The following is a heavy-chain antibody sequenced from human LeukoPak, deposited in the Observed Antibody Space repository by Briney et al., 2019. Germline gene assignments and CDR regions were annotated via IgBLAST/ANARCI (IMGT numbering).Heavy chain of an antibody. CDR2: IYTSGST. D-gene: IGHD3-9*01. CDR3: ARDFLNSYDISTGYNLDNWFDP. CDR1: GGSISSYY. V-gene: IGHV4-4*07. Sequence: SETLSLTCTVSGGSISSYYWSWIRQPAGKGLEWIGRIYTSGSTNYNPSLKSRVTMSVDTSKNQFSLKLSSVTAADTAVYYCARDFLNSYDISTGYNLDNWFDPWGQGTLVTVSS. J-gene: IGHJ5*02.